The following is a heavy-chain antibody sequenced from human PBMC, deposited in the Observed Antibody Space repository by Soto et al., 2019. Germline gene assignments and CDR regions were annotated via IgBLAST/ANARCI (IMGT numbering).Heavy chain of an antibody. D-gene: IGHD6-19*01. CDR3: AKGVPGIAVAGTGYFQH. V-gene: IGHV3-23*01. J-gene: IGHJ1*01. CDR2: ISGSGDST. Sequence: GGSLRLSCAASGXTFSTYAMSWVRQAPGKGLEWVSGISGSGDSTYYADSVKGRFTISRDNSKNTLYLQMNSLRAEDTAVYYCAKGVPGIAVAGTGYFQHWGQGTLVTVSS. CDR1: GXTFSTYA.